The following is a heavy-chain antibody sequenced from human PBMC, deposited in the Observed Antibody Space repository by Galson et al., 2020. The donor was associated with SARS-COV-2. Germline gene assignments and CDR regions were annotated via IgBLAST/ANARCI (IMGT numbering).Heavy chain of an antibody. J-gene: IGHJ5*01. CDR3: ARAPGYYGSGSYFLGFDS. V-gene: IGHV4-59*11. CDR1: GGSITSHY. D-gene: IGHD3-10*01. Sequence: ASETLSLTCTVSGGSITSHYWSWIRQPPGKGLEWIGNIYYSGRTDYSPSLRSRVSISVDTSKSQFSLKMTSVTSADTAVYYCARAPGYYGSGSYFLGFDSWGQGTLVTVSS. CDR2: IYYSGRT.